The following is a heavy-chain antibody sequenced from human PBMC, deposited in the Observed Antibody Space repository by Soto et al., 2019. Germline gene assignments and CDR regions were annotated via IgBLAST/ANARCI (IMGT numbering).Heavy chain of an antibody. V-gene: IGHV3-48*01. J-gene: IGHJ4*02. Sequence: GGSLRLSCAASGFTFSSYSMNWVRQAPGKGLEWVSYISSSSSTIYYADSVKGRFTISSDNAKNSLYLQMNSLRAEDTAVYYCAIPPAAYYDFWTVDYWGQGTLVTVSS. CDR1: GFTFSSYS. CDR2: ISSSSSTI. D-gene: IGHD3-3*01. CDR3: AIPPAAYYDFWTVDY.